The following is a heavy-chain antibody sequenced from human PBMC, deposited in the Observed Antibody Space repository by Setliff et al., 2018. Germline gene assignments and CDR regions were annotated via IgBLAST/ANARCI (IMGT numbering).Heavy chain of an antibody. CDR2: MNPNSGNT. D-gene: IGHD6-19*01. V-gene: IGHV1-18*01. CDR3: ARGTHSSGWYGWSQNWFDP. CDR1: GYTFTSYD. Sequence: GASVKVSCKASGYTFTSYDINWVRQATGQGLEWMGWMNPNSGNTNYAQKLQGRVTMTTDTSTSTAYMELRSLRSDDTAVYYCARGTHSSGWYGWSQNWFDPWGQGTLVTVSS. J-gene: IGHJ5*02.